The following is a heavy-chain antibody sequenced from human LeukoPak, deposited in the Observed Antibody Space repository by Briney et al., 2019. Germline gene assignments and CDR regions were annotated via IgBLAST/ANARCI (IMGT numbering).Heavy chain of an antibody. Sequence: GGSLRLSCAASGFTFSGYAMSWVRQAPGKGLEGVSAISDSGVSTYYEDSVKGRFTISRDNPKNTLYLQMNSLRAEDTAVYYCAKDLTAGGIGYRTNAFHIWGQGTMVTVSS. CDR2: ISDSGVST. CDR3: AKDLTAGGIGYRTNAFHI. J-gene: IGHJ3*02. CDR1: GFTFSGYA. V-gene: IGHV3-23*01. D-gene: IGHD3-22*01.